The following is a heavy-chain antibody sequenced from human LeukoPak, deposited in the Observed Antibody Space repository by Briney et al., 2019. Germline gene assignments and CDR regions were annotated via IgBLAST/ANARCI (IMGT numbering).Heavy chain of an antibody. Sequence: SETLSLTCAVYGGSFRGYYGSWIRQPAGKGLEGVGRIHPSGSTDYNASLKSRVTMSVDTSKKQLSLKLNSVTAADTAVYYCARSSGHDFDYWGQGILVTVSS. CDR3: ARSSGHDFDY. CDR1: GGSFRGYY. V-gene: IGHV4-59*10. D-gene: IGHD5-12*01. J-gene: IGHJ4*02. CDR2: IHPSGST.